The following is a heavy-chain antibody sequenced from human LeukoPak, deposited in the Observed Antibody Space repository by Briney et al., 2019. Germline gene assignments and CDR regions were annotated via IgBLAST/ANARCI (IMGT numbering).Heavy chain of an antibody. CDR2: ISWDGGST. D-gene: IGHD3-10*01. V-gene: IGHV3-43D*04. Sequence: GGSLRLSCAASGFSFDDYAMHWVRQAPGKGLEWVSLISWDGGSTYYADSVKGRFTISRDNSKNSLYLQMNSLRAEDTALYYCAKGALWFGEAVDYWGQGTLVTVSS. CDR3: AKGALWFGEAVDY. J-gene: IGHJ4*02. CDR1: GFSFDDYA.